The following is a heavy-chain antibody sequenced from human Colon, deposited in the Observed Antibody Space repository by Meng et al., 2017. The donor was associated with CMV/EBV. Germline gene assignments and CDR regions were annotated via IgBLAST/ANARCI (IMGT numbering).Heavy chain of an antibody. CDR3: ARDLQLST. J-gene: IGHJ5*02. CDR2: ISGSGGST. V-gene: IGHV3-23*01. D-gene: IGHD5-18*01. CDR1: GFNFSRTA. Sequence: GESLKISCAASGFNFSRTAMRWVRQAPGKGLEWVSVISGSGGSTNHADSVKGRFTIFRDNAKNSLHLQMNSLRADDTAVYYCARDLQLSTWGQGTLVTVSS.